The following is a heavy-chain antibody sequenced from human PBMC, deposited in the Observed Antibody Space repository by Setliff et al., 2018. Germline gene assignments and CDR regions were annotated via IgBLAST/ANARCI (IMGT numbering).Heavy chain of an antibody. J-gene: IGHJ3*01. D-gene: IGHD2-2*01. CDR3: TRHEDRNKCTSSSCYRENDAFDV. CDR1: GYIFTNYW. Sequence: PGASLKISCNASGYIFTNYWIGWVRQMPGKGLEWMGVIYPGDSDTRYSPSFQGQVTISADKSINTAYLQWSSLKASDTAIYYCTRHEDRNKCTSSSCYRENDAFDVWGQGAMVTVSS. CDR2: IYPGDSDT. V-gene: IGHV5-51*01.